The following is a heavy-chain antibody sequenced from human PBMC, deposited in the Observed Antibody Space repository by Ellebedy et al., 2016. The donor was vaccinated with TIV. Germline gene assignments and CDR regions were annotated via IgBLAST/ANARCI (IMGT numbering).Heavy chain of an antibody. CDR3: ARADPPRFLGAFFFDY. V-gene: IGHV1-69*13. CDR2: IIPIFGTA. CDR1: GSTFSSYA. Sequence: SVKVSCXASGSTFSSYAISWVRQAPGQGLEWMGGIIPIFGTANYAQKFQGRVTITADESTSTAYMELSSLRAEDTAVYYCARADPPRFLGAFFFDYWGQGTLVTVSS. D-gene: IGHD3-3*01. J-gene: IGHJ4*02.